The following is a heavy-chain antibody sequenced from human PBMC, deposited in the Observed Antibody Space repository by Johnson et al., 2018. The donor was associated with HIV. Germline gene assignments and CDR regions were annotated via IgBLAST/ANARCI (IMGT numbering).Heavy chain of an antibody. V-gene: IGHV3-66*01. J-gene: IGHJ3*02. CDR2: IYSGGST. CDR3: AKGGRLTMIVVSDAFDI. D-gene: IGHD3-22*01. CDR1: GFTVSSNY. Sequence: VQLVESGGGVVQPGGSLRLSCAASGFTVSSNYMSWVRQAPGKGLEWVSVIYSGGSTYYADSVKGRFTISRDNSKNTLYLQMNSLRAEDTAVYYCAKGGRLTMIVVSDAFDIWGQGTMVTVSS.